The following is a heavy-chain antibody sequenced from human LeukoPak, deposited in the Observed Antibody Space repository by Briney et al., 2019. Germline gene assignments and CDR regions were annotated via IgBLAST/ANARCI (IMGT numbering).Heavy chain of an antibody. CDR1: GFTFSSYE. CDR3: ARQNWGFDY. CDR2: ISSSGSTI. J-gene: IGHJ4*02. V-gene: IGHV3-48*03. Sequence: GGSLRLSCAASGFTFSSYEMNWVRQAPGQGLEWVSYISSSGSTIYYADSVKGRFTISRDNAKNSLYLQMNSLRTEDTAVYYCARQNWGFDYWGQGTLVTVSS. D-gene: IGHD7-27*01.